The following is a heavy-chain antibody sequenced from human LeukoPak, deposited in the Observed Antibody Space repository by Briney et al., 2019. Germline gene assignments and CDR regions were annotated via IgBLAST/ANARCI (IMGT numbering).Heavy chain of an antibody. CDR1: GGSISSYY. V-gene: IGHV4-59*08. CDR3: ARHVAWTSGWYWGTDNYYGMDV. Sequence: SETLSLTCTVSGGSISSYYWSWIRHPPGKGLEWIGYIYYSGSTNYNPSLKSRVTISVDTSKNQFSLKLSSVTAADTAVYYCARHVAWTSGWYWGTDNYYGMDVWGQGTTVTVSS. D-gene: IGHD6-19*01. J-gene: IGHJ6*02. CDR2: IYYSGST.